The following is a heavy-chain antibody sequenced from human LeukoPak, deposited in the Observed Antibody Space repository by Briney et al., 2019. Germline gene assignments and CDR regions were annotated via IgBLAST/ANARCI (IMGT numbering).Heavy chain of an antibody. CDR3: AHRDTAMVRVDY. CDR2: IRSETDGGTT. D-gene: IGHD5-18*01. V-gene: IGHV3-15*01. J-gene: IGHJ4*02. Sequence: PGGSLRLSCAASGFTFRDAGMSWVRQAPGKGLEWVGRIRSETDGGTTGYAAPVKGRFTISRDDSKSTVYLQMSSLKTEDTAVYFCAHRDTAMVRVDYWGLGTLVTVSS. CDR1: GFTFRDAG.